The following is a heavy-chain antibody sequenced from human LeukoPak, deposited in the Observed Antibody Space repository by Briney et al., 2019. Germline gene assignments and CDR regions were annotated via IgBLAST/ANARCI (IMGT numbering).Heavy chain of an antibody. V-gene: IGHV1-18*01. CDR3: ARGLKGTYYDYVWGSYRPYYYYYMDV. CDR2: ISAYNGNT. Sequence: ASVKVSCKASGYTFTSYGISWVRQAPGQGLEWMGWISAYNGNTNYAQKFQGRVTITRNTSISTAYMELSSLRSEDTAVYYCARGLKGTYYDYVWGSYRPYYYYYMDVWGKGTTVTVSS. J-gene: IGHJ6*03. CDR1: GYTFTSYG. D-gene: IGHD3-16*02.